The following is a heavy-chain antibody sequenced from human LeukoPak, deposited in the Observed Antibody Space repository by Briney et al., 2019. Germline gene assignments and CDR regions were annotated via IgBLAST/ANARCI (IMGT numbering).Heavy chain of an antibody. J-gene: IGHJ4*02. CDR3: ARARGSGSYYNPNDY. V-gene: IGHV3-23*01. CDR2: ISDSGNT. Sequence: GGSLRLSCAASGFTLSSYAMSWVRQAPGKGLEWVSAISDSGNTYHADSVKGRFTISRDSSKNTLFLQMNSLRAEDTALYYCARARGSGSYYNPNDYWGQGTLVTVSS. CDR1: GFTLSSYA. D-gene: IGHD3-10*01.